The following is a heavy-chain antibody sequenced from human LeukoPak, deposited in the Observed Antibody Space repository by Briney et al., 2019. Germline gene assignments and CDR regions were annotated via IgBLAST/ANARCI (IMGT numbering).Heavy chain of an antibody. D-gene: IGHD2-15*01. Sequence: PGGSLRLSCAASRFSFSDYTMSWVRQLPGKGLEWVSGIRHSGVDSSYADSVKGRFTISRDNSKNMLYLQMNSLRDDDTGVYYCARDRRATPMYFFDFWGQGTPVTDSS. V-gene: IGHV3-23*01. CDR1: RFSFSDYT. J-gene: IGHJ4*02. CDR2: IRHSGVDS. CDR3: ARDRRATPMYFFDF.